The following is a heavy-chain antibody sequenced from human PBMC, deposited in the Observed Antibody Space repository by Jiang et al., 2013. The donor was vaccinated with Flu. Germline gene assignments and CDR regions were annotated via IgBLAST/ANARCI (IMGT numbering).Heavy chain of an antibody. CDR2: IYTSGST. D-gene: IGHD5-24*01. J-gene: IGHJ4*02. V-gene: IGHV4-61*02. Sequence: PGLVKPSQTLSLTCTASGGSISSGSYYWSWIRQPAGKGLEWIGRIYTSGSTNYNPSLKSRVTISVDTSKNQFSLKLSSVTAADTAVYYCAREMATFDYWGQGTLVTVSS. CDR3: AREMATFDY. CDR1: GGSISSGSYY.